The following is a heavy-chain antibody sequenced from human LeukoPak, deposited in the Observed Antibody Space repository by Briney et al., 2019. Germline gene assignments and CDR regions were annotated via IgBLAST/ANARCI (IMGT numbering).Heavy chain of an antibody. CDR2: IYYSGST. J-gene: IGHJ4*02. V-gene: IGHV4-30-4*08. CDR1: GSSISSGDYY. CDR3: ARHSFYRTRSSCYVFDY. D-gene: IGHD2-2*01. Sequence: SETLSLTCIASGSSISSGDYYWSWNRQPPGKGLAWIGYIYYSGSTYYNPSLKSRVTISVDTSKNQFSLKLISVTAADTAVYYCARHSFYRTRSSCYVFDYWGQGTLVTVSS.